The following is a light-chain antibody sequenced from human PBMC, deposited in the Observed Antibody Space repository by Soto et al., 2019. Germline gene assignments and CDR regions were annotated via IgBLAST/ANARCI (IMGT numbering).Light chain of an antibody. Sequence: EIMMSQSPATLSVSPGERATLSCRASQSIGRNLVWCQQKPGQAPRLLIYAASSRATDIPARFSGSGSETEFTLTISSLQPDDFATYYCQHYNSYSEAFGQGTKVDIK. CDR2: AAS. CDR3: QHYNSYSEA. CDR1: QSIGRN. J-gene: IGKJ1*01. V-gene: IGKV3D-15*01.